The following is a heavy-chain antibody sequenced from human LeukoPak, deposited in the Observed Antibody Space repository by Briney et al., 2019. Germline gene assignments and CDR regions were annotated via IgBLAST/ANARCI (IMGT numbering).Heavy chain of an antibody. J-gene: IGHJ4*02. CDR3: AREDDSSSSILDY. CDR1: GGSISSGGYY. D-gene: IGHD6-6*01. CDR2: IYYSGST. V-gene: IGHV4-31*03. Sequence: SQTLSLTCIVSGGSISSGGYYWSWIRQHPGKGLEWIGYIYYSGSTYYSPSLKSRVTISVDTSKNQFSLKLSSVTAADTAVYYCAREDDSSSSILDYWGQGTLVTVSS.